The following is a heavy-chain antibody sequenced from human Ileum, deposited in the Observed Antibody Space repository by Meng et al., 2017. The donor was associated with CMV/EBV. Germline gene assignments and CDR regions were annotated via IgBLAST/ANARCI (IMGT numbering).Heavy chain of an antibody. V-gene: IGHV3-7*01. Sequence: GESLKISCAASGFTFTNYAITWVRQAPGKGLEWVANIKQDGSEKYYVDSVKGRFTISRDNAKNSLYLQMNSLRAEDTAVYYCARDGDFWFGYLDYWGQGSLVTVSS. D-gene: IGHD3-3*01. CDR1: GFTFTNYA. CDR3: ARDGDFWFGYLDY. CDR2: IKQDGSEK. J-gene: IGHJ4*02.